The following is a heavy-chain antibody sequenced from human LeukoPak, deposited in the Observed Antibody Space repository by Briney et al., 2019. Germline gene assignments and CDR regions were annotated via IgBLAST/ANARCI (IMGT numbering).Heavy chain of an antibody. Sequence: GGSLRLSCAASGFTFSNHWMHWVRQAPGKGLMWVSRINRDGSRTDYADSVKGRFTISRDDAKNTLYLQVNSLRAEDTAVYFCARGGSDTAMAHDYWGQGTLVTVSS. CDR3: ARGGSDTAMAHDY. D-gene: IGHD5-18*01. CDR2: INRDGSRT. J-gene: IGHJ4*02. CDR1: GFTFSNHW. V-gene: IGHV3-74*01.